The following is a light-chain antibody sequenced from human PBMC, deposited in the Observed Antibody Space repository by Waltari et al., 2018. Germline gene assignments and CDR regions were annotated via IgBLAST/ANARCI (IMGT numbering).Light chain of an antibody. Sequence: EIVLTQSPATLSLSPGERATLSCRASQRVSSYLAWYQQKPGQAPRLLIYDASSRATGIPARFSGSGSGTDFTLTISSLEPEDFAVYYCQQWRFTFGPGTKVDIK. V-gene: IGKV3-11*01. CDR2: DAS. J-gene: IGKJ3*01. CDR3: QQWRFT. CDR1: QRVSSY.